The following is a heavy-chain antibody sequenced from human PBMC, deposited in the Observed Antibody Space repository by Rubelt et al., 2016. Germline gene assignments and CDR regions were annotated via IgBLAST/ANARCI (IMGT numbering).Heavy chain of an antibody. D-gene: IGHD3-10*01. CDR1: GGSFSGYY. Sequence: QVQLQQWGAGLLKPSETLSLTCAVYGGSFSGYYWSWIRQPPGKGLGGIGEINHSGRTNYNPSLKGRVTRSVDTSKNQFSLKLSSVTAADTAVYYCSMVRGAGGDYWGQGTLVTVSS. J-gene: IGHJ4*02. V-gene: IGHV4-34*01. CDR3: SMVRGAGGDY. CDR2: INHSGRT.